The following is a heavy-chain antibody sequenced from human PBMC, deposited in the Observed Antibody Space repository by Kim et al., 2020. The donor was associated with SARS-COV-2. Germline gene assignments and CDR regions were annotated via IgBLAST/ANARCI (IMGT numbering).Heavy chain of an antibody. CDR2: IIPIFGTA. V-gene: IGHV1-69*13. J-gene: IGHJ4*02. Sequence: SVKVSCKASGGTFSSYAISWVRQAPGQGLEWMGGIIPIFGTANYAQKFQGRVTITADESTSTAYMELSSLRSEDTAVYYCASLLRNYYDSSGNNDYWGQGTLVTVSS. D-gene: IGHD3-22*01. CDR3: ASLLRNYYDSSGNNDY. CDR1: GGTFSSYA.